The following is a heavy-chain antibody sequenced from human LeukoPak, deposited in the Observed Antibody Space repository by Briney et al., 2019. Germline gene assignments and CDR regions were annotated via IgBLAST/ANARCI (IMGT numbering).Heavy chain of an antibody. Sequence: SETLSLTCAVSGYSISSGYYWGWIRQPPGKGLEWIGSIYHSGSTYYNPSLKSRVTLSVDTSKHQFSLKLSSVTDADTAVYYCARYYDSSGYLFYYFDYWGQGTLVTVSS. J-gene: IGHJ4*02. CDR1: GYSISSGYY. CDR2: IYHSGST. CDR3: ARYYDSSGYLFYYFDY. D-gene: IGHD3-22*01. V-gene: IGHV4-38-2*01.